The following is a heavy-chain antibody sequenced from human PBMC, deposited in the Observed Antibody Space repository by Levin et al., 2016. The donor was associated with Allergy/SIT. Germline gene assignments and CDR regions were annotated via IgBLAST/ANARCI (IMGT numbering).Heavy chain of an antibody. D-gene: IGHD2-21*01. CDR2: ISEESGYT. Sequence: GESLKISCKASGFDFSGYYMNWIRQAPGKGLEWVSYISEESGYTNYADSVKGRFTISRDNAKNTLYLEMNSLRVEDTAVYYCARDGGTVVISANEFDSWGQGTLVTVVL. CDR3: ARDGGTVVISANEFDS. CDR1: GFDFSGYY. J-gene: IGHJ4*02. V-gene: IGHV3-11*06.